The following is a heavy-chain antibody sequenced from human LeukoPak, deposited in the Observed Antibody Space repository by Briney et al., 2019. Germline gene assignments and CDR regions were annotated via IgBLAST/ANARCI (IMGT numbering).Heavy chain of an antibody. J-gene: IGHJ3*02. CDR1: GFTFSNYW. Sequence: GGSLRLSCAASGFTFSNYWMHWVRQAPGKGLVWVSRVNDGGSSSNYADFVKGRSTVSRDNAKNTLYLQMNNLGAEDTAVYYCARVRVGGNRAFDIWGQGTMVTVSS. V-gene: IGHV3-74*01. CDR2: VNDGGSSS. CDR3: ARVRVGGNRAFDI. D-gene: IGHD4-23*01.